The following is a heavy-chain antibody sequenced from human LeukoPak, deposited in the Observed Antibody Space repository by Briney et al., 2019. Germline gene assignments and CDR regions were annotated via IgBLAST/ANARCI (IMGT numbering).Heavy chain of an antibody. J-gene: IGHJ4*02. CDR2: ISPSSSNI. CDR3: ARAFSSTSSH. Sequence: GGSLRLSCAASGFTFSTYTMNWVRQAPGKGLEWVSSISPSSSNIYQADSVKGRFTISRDNAKNSLFLQMNSLRAEDTAVYYCARAFSSTSSHWGQGTLVTVPS. CDR1: GFTFSTYT. D-gene: IGHD2-2*01. V-gene: IGHV3-21*01.